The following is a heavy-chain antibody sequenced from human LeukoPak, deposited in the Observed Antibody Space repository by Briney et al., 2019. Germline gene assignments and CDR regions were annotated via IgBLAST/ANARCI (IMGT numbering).Heavy chain of an antibody. J-gene: IGHJ5*02. CDR1: GYSFTGYY. CDR2: INFNSGGT. V-gene: IGHV1-2*02. D-gene: IGHD6-13*01. Sequence: ASVKVSCKASGYSFTGYYMHWVRQAPGQGLEWMGWINFNSGGTNYAQKFQGRVTMTRDMSISTAYMELSRLRSDDTAVYYCARDLGVYSSSWYNWFDPWGQGTLVTVSS. CDR3: ARDLGVYSSSWYNWFDP.